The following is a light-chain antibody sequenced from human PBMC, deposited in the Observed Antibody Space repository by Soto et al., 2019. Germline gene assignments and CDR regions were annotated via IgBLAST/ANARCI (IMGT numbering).Light chain of an antibody. V-gene: IGLV2-14*02. Sequence: QSALTQPASVSGSPEQSITISCTGTSNDVGRYNLVSWYQQHPGKAPKVMIYEATKRPSGVSNRFSGSKSGNTASLTISGLQAEDEADYYCSSYRTGGSYVFGTGTKVTVL. CDR1: SNDVGRYNL. J-gene: IGLJ1*01. CDR3: SSYRTGGSYV. CDR2: EAT.